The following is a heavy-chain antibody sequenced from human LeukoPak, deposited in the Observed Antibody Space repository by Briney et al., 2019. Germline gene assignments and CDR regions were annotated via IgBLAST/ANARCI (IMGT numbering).Heavy chain of an antibody. V-gene: IGHV1-2*02. CDR1: RYTLTCYY. Sequence: GASVKVSCKASRYTLTCYYMHWVRQPPGQGLEWMGWINPNTGDTNYAQKFQGRVTMTRDTSISTAYMELSRLKSDDTAVYYCARALKEETMGVWGQGKTVTVSS. J-gene: IGHJ6*02. CDR3: ARALKEETMGV. CDR2: INPNTGDT. D-gene: IGHD3-9*01.